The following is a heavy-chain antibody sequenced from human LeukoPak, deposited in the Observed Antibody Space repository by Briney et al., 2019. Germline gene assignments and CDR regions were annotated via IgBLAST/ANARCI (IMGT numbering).Heavy chain of an antibody. V-gene: IGHV3-74*01. Sequence: GGSLRLSCAASGFTFSDYWMHSVRQAPGKGLVWVSRINGDGSSTSYADPVKGRFTISRDNAKNTLYLQMNNLRAEDTAVYFCTNEKTLPLDNWGQGTLVTVSS. CDR3: TNEKTLPLDN. CDR2: INGDGSST. J-gene: IGHJ4*02. CDR1: GFTFSDYW.